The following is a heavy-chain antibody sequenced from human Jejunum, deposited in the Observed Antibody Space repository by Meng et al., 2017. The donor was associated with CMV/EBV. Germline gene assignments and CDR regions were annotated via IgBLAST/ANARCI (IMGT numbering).Heavy chain of an antibody. CDR1: SHSA. D-gene: IGHD2/OR15-2a*01. CDR3: VKDRSHCDSISCYLNWFDT. Sequence: SHSAMSWVRQAPGKGLEWVSGISGVGGATYYGDSVKGRFTISRDNSRNTLYLQMNRLRVEDTAVYYCVKDRSHCDSISCYLNWFDTWGQGTPVTVSS. J-gene: IGHJ5*02. CDR2: ISGVGGAT. V-gene: IGHV3-23*01.